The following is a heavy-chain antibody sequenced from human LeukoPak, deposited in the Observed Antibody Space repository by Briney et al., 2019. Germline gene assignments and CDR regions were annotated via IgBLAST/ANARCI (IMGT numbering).Heavy chain of an antibody. CDR2: MNPNSGNT. V-gene: IGHV1-8*01. J-gene: IGHJ5*02. CDR1: GYTFTSYD. D-gene: IGHD5-12*01. Sequence: ASVKVSCKASGYTFTSYDINWVRQATGQGLEWMGWMNPNSGNTGYAQKFQGRVTMTRNTSISTAYMELGSLRSEDTAVYYCAREGYSGYEVWFDPWGQGTLVTVSS. CDR3: AREGYSGYEVWFDP.